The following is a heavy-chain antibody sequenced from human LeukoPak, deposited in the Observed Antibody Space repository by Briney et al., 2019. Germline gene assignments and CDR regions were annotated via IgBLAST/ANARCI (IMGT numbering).Heavy chain of an antibody. J-gene: IGHJ4*02. V-gene: IGHV3-7*01. CDR1: GFTFSAYW. CDR3: ARAGYTYGTLYF. CDR2: IKQDGGEK. Sequence: PGGSLRLSCAASGFTFSAYWMSWVRRAPGKGLEWVADIKQDGGEKNYVDSVKGRFTISRDNAKNSLYLQMNSLRAEDTAVYYCARAGYTYGTLYFWGQGTLVTVSS. D-gene: IGHD5-18*01.